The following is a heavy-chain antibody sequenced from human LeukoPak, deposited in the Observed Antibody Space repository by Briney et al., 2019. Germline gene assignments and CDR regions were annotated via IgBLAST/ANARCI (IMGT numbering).Heavy chain of an antibody. V-gene: IGHV3-7*01. J-gene: IGHJ4*01. Sequence: PGGSLRLSCVASGFTFSDYWMTWVRQAPGKGLKWVANIKQDGSEKYYVDSVKGRFTISRDNAKNSLYLQMNTLRAEDTAVYYCARGSPVDYWGHGTLVTVSS. CDR1: GFTFSDYW. CDR2: IKQDGSEK. CDR3: ARGSPVDY.